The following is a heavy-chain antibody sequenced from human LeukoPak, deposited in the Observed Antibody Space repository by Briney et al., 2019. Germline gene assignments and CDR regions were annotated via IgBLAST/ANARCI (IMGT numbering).Heavy chain of an antibody. CDR1: GGSISSYY. V-gene: IGHV4-4*08. Sequence: PSETLSLTCTVSGGSISSYYWSWIRQPPGKGLEWIGYIYYSGSTNYNASLKSRVTISEDTSKNQFSLRLSSVTAADTAVYYCARDQSSYGMDVWGQGTTVTVSS. CDR3: ARDQSSYGMDV. CDR2: IYYSGST. J-gene: IGHJ6*02. D-gene: IGHD3-10*01.